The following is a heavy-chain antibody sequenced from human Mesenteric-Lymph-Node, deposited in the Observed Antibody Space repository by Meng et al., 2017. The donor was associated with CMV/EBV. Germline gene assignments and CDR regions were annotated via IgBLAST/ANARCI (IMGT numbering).Heavy chain of an antibody. D-gene: IGHD3-3*01. CDR3: ARTLGESEFYSGYQKGWFDP. CDR2: ISGSSGTI. Sequence: GESLKISCAASGFTFSDYYMSWIRQAPGKGLEWVSYISGSSGTIYYADSVKGRFTISRDNAKNSLYLEMSSLRAEDTAVYYCARTLGESEFYSGYQKGWFDPWGQGTLVTVSS. V-gene: IGHV3-11*04. CDR1: GFTFSDYY. J-gene: IGHJ5*02.